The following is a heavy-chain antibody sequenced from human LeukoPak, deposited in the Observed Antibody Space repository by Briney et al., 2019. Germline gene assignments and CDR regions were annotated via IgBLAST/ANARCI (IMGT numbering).Heavy chain of an antibody. CDR1: GFTFSDYY. CDR2: ISSSGTTI. V-gene: IGHV3-11*01. Sequence: GGSLRLSCAASGFTFSDYYMSWIRQAPGKGLEWVSYISSSGTTIYYADSVKGRFTISRDNAKNSLYLQMSSLRAEDTAVYYCAKDFRGSRDPYSSGWYGIGNWGQGTLVTVSS. D-gene: IGHD6-19*01. CDR3: AKDFRGSRDPYSSGWYGIGN. J-gene: IGHJ4*02.